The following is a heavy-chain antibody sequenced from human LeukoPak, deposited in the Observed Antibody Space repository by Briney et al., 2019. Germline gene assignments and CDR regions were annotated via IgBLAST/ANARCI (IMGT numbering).Heavy chain of an antibody. CDR2: ISRSRTTM. D-gene: IGHD2-15*01. CDR1: GFTFSDYS. Sequence: GGSLGLSCAASGFTFSDYSMNWVRQAPGKGLEWVSYISRSRTTMFYADSVKGRFTISGDNAKNSLYLQMNSLRAEDTAVYYCARRYCSGGSCYFTGNAFDIWGQGTMVTVSS. V-gene: IGHV3-48*04. J-gene: IGHJ3*02. CDR3: ARRYCSGGSCYFTGNAFDI.